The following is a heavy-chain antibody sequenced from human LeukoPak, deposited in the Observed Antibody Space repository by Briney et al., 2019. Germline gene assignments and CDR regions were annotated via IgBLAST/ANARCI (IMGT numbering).Heavy chain of an antibody. D-gene: IGHD5-12*01. CDR2: INSSSRVI. Sequence: GGSLRLSCAASGFIFSDYGMNWIRQAPGRGLEWISYINSSSRVIEYADSVKGRFTISRDNAKKSLFLQMNSLRAEDTAVYYCARVGRYSGYDGTDYWGQGTLVTVSS. CDR3: ARVGRYSGYDGTDY. V-gene: IGHV3-48*04. J-gene: IGHJ4*02. CDR1: GFIFSDYG.